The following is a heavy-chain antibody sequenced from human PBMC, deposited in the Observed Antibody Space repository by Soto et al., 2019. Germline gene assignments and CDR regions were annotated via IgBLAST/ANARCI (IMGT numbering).Heavy chain of an antibody. D-gene: IGHD5-12*01. CDR1: GFTFRNYG. Sequence: QVQLVESGGGVVQPGRSLRLSCAASGFTFRNYGMHWVRQTPGKGLEWLAVIWYDGNKKYYADSVKGRFTISRDNSKNTLYLEMNSLRAEDTAIYYCARLVGGGNTGRGTFESWGQGTQVTVS. CDR3: ARLVGGGNTGRGTFES. J-gene: IGHJ5*01. V-gene: IGHV3-33*01. CDR2: IWYDGNKK.